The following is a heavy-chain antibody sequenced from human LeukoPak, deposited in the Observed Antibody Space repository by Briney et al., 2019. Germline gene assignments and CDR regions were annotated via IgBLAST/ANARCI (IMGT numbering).Heavy chain of an antibody. J-gene: IGHJ6*02. CDR3: ARNSGYYYGMDV. Sequence: AGGSLRLSCAASGFTFSSYEMNWARQAPGKGLEWVSYISSSGSTIYYADSVKGRFTISRDNAKNSLYLQMNSLRAEDTAVYYCARNSGYYYGMDVWGQGTTVTVSS. CDR2: ISSSGSTI. V-gene: IGHV3-48*03. D-gene: IGHD2-15*01. CDR1: GFTFSSYE.